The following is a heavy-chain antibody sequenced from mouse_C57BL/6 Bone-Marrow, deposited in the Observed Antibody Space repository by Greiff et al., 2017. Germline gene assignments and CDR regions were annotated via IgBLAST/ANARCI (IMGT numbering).Heavy chain of an antibody. CDR3: ARESYYDYERKYYAMDY. CDR1: GYSITSGYY. CDR2: ISYDGSN. Sequence: EVKLQESGPGLVKPSQSLSLTCSVTGYSITSGYYWNWIRQFPGNKLEWMGYISYDGSNNYNPSLNNRISITRDTSKNQFFLKLNSVTTEDTATYYCARESYYDYERKYYAMDYWGQGTSVTVSS. D-gene: IGHD2-4*01. V-gene: IGHV3-6*01. J-gene: IGHJ4*01.